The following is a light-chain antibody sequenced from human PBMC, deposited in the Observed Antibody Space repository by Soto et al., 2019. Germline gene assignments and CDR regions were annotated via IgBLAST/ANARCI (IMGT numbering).Light chain of an antibody. CDR3: SSYTSSSTYV. V-gene: IGLV2-14*01. CDR2: DVS. J-gene: IGLJ1*01. Sequence: QPVLTQPASVSGSPGQSITISCTGTSSDVGGYNYVSWYQQHPGKAPKLMIYDVSNRPSGVSNRFSGSKSGNTASLTISGLQAEDEADYYCSSYTSSSTYVFGTGTKVTLL. CDR1: SSDVGGYNY.